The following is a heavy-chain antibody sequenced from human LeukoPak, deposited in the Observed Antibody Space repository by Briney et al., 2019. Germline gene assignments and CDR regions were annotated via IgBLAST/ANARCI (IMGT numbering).Heavy chain of an antibody. J-gene: IGHJ4*02. CDR1: GGSVSSGSFY. V-gene: IGHV4-61*01. CDR2: IYYSGST. D-gene: IGHD4-17*01. CDR3: ARVATTGTYFDY. Sequence: SETLSLTCTVSGGSVSSGSFYWSWIRQPPGKGLEWIGYIYYSGSTNYNPSLKSRVTISVDTSKNQFSLKLSSVTAADTAVYYCARVATTGTYFDYWGQGTLVTVSS.